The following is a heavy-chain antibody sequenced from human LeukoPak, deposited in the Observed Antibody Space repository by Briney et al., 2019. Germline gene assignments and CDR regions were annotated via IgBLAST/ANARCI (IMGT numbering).Heavy chain of an antibody. D-gene: IGHD6-13*01. V-gene: IGHV4-59*01. Sequence: SETLSLTCTVSGGSISSYYWSWLRQPPGKGLEWIGYIYYSGSTNYNPSLKSRVTISVDTSKNQFSLKLSSVTAADTAVYYCARGVAAAGRNWFDPWGQGTLVTVSS. CDR3: ARGVAAAGRNWFDP. J-gene: IGHJ5*02. CDR1: GGSISSYY. CDR2: IYYSGST.